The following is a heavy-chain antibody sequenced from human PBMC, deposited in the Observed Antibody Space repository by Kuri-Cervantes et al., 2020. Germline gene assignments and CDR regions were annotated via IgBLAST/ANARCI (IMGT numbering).Heavy chain of an antibody. CDR1: GGSISSGGYY. CDR2: IYYSGST. J-gene: IGHJ4*02. CDR3: ARLVYYDSSGYFQARYYFDY. D-gene: IGHD3-22*01. Sequence: GSLRLSCTVSGGSISSGGYYWSWIRQHPGKGLEWIGSIYYSGSTYYNPSLRSRVTISVDTSKNQFSLKLSPVTAADTAVYYCARLVYYDSSGYFQARYYFDYWGQGTLVTVSS. V-gene: IGHV4-39*01.